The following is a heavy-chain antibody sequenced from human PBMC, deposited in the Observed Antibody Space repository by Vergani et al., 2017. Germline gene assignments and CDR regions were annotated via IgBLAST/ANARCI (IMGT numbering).Heavy chain of an antibody. CDR2: ISYDGSNK. D-gene: IGHD6-6*01. CDR3: ARSLYSSSSPDY. CDR1: GFTFSSYA. J-gene: IGHJ4*02. V-gene: IGHV3-30-3*01. Sequence: QVQLVESGGGVVQPGRSLRLFCAASGFTFSSYAMHWVRQAPGNGLEWVAVISYDGSNKYYADSVKGRFTISRDNSKNTLYLQMNSLRAEDTAVYYCARSLYSSSSPDYWGQGTLVTVSS.